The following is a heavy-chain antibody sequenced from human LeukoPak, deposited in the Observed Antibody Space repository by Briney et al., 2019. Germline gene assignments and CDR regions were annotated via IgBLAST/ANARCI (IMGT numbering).Heavy chain of an antibody. CDR1: GFTFSSYA. V-gene: IGHV3-30-3*01. CDR3: TTEVSGSYSYVTYYFDY. J-gene: IGHJ4*02. Sequence: GGSLRLSCAASGFTFSSYAMHWVRQAPGKGLEWVAVISYDGSNKYYADSVKGRFTISRDDSKNTLYLQMNSLKTEDTAVYYCTTEVSGSYSYVTYYFDYWGQGTLVTVSS. D-gene: IGHD1-26*01. CDR2: ISYDGSNK.